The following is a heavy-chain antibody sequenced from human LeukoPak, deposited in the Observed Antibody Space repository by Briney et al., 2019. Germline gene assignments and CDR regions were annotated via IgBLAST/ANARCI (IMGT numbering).Heavy chain of an antibody. Sequence: PGGSLRLSCAASGFTASSNYMSWVRQAPGKGLEWVSVIYSGGGTYYADSVKGRFTISRDNSKNTLYLQMNSLRAEDTAVYYCARVPGGYYGSGSYYHDYWGQGTLVTVSS. D-gene: IGHD3-10*01. CDR3: ARVPGGYYGSGSYYHDY. CDR2: IYSGGGT. V-gene: IGHV3-66*01. CDR1: GFTASSNY. J-gene: IGHJ4*02.